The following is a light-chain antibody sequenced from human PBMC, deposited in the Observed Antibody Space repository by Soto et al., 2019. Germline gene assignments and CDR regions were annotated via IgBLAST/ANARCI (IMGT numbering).Light chain of an antibody. CDR3: SSYTSSATRV. CDR1: SSDVGGYDS. J-gene: IGLJ3*02. Sequence: QSVLTQPASVSGSPGQSITISCTGTSSDVGGYDSVSWYQQHPGKAPKLMIFDVTNRPSGVSIRFSGSKSGNTASLSISGLQTEDEAHYYCSSYTSSATRVFGGGTKVTVL. V-gene: IGLV2-14*03. CDR2: DVT.